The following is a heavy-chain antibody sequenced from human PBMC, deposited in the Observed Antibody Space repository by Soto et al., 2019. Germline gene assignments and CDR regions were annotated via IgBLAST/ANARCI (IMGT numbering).Heavy chain of an antibody. J-gene: IGHJ4*02. CDR3: AGAVIAAAGTNYDD. V-gene: IGHV4-59*08. Sequence: SETRSLTCTLSGGSISSYYWSWIRQPPRKGLEWIGYISYSGNTNYNPSLKSRVTISVDTSKNQFSLKLSSVTAADTAVYYWAGAVIAAAGTNYDDWGQGTRVTVS. D-gene: IGHD6-13*01. CDR1: GGSISSYY. CDR2: ISYSGNT.